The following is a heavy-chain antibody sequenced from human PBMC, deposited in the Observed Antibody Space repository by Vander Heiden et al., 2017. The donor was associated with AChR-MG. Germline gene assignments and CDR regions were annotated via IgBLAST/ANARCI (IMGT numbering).Heavy chain of an antibody. J-gene: IGHJ4*02. D-gene: IGHD3-16*01. CDR3: AREFPPLGGFDY. CDR2: IIPIFGTA. V-gene: IGHV1-69*06. Sequence: QVQLVQSGAEVKKPGSSVKVSCKASGGPFSSDAISWVRQAPGQGLEWMGGIIPIFGTANYAQKFQGRVTITADKSTSTAYMELSSLRSEDTAVYYCAREFPPLGGFDYWGQGTLVTVSS. CDR1: GGPFSSDA.